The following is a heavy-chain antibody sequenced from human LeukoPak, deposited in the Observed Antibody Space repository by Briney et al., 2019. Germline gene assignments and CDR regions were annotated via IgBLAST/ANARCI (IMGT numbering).Heavy chain of an antibody. CDR3: AREMVAASPDY. CDR2: IIPILGIA. J-gene: IGHJ4*02. CDR1: GGTFSSYA. V-gene: IGHV1-69*04. Sequence: SVTVSCTASGGTFSSYAISWVRQAPGQGLEWMGRIIPILGIANYAQKFQGRVTITADKSTSTAYMELSSLRSEDTAVYYCAREMVAASPDYWGQGTLVTVSS. D-gene: IGHD2-15*01.